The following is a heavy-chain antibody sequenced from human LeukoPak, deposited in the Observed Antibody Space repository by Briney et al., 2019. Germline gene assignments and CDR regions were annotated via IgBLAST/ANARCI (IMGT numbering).Heavy chain of an antibody. V-gene: IGHV3-43*01. Sequence: GGSLRLSCAASGFTFDDYAMHWVRQAPGKGLECVSLISWDGGSTYYADSVKGRFTISRDNSKSSLYLQMNSLRTEDTALYYCAKSRLYDSSYYYFDYWGQGTLVTVSS. CDR1: GFTFDDYA. J-gene: IGHJ4*02. D-gene: IGHD3-22*01. CDR3: AKSRLYDSSYYYFDY. CDR2: ISWDGGST.